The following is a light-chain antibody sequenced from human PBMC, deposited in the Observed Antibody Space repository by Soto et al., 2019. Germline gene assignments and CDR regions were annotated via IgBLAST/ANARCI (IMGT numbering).Light chain of an antibody. V-gene: IGKV1-27*01. CDR3: QKYNSAPPT. CDR2: AAS. CDR1: QGISNY. Sequence: DIQMTQSPSSLSASVGDRVTITCRASQGISNYLAWYQQKPGKVPKLLISAASTLQSGVPSRFSGSGSGTDFTLTINNLQPEDVATDYCQKYNSAPPTFGQGTKLEIK. J-gene: IGKJ2*01.